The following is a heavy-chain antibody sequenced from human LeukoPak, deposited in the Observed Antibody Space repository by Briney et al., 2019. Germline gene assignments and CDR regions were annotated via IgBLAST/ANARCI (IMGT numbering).Heavy chain of an antibody. CDR1: GFAFSNYG. CDR2: ISYDGSNK. CDR3: ARRAGAYSHPYDY. Sequence: GGSLRLSCGASGFAFSNYGMHWVRQAPGKGLEWVAVISYDGSNKYYADSVKGRFTISRDNSKNTLYLQMNSLRAEDTAVYYCARRAGAYSHPYDYWGQGTLVTVSS. J-gene: IGHJ4*02. D-gene: IGHD4/OR15-4a*01. V-gene: IGHV3-33*05.